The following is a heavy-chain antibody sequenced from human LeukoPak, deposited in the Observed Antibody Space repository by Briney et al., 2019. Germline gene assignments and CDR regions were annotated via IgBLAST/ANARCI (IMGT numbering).Heavy chain of an antibody. V-gene: IGHV3-33*08. J-gene: IGHJ5*02. CDR3: ARADYQLLSPSYNWFDP. CDR2: IWYDGSNK. CDR1: GFTFSSYA. Sequence: GASLRLSCAAYGFTFSSYAMSWVRQAPGKGLEWVAVIWYDGSNKYYADSVKGRFTISRDNSKNTLYLQMNSLRAEDTAVYYCARADYQLLSPSYNWFDPWGQGTLVTVSS. D-gene: IGHD2-2*01.